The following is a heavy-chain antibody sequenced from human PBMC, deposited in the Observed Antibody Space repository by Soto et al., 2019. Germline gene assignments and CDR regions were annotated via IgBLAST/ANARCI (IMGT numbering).Heavy chain of an antibody. CDR3: ARRFWSGYWDSDYYYMDV. J-gene: IGHJ6*03. CDR1: GYTFTSYY. CDR2: INPSGGST. Sequence: ASVKVSCKASGYTFTSYYMHWVRQAPGQGLEWMGIINPSGGSTSYAQKFQGRVTMTTDTSTSTAYMELRSLRSDDTAVYYCARRFWSGYWDSDYYYMDVWGKGTTVTVSS. V-gene: IGHV1-46*01. D-gene: IGHD3-3*01.